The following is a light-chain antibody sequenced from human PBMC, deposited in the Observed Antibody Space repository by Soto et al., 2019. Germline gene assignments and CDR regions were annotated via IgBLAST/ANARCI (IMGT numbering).Light chain of an antibody. V-gene: IGKV3-20*01. CDR1: QSVSSTY. CDR2: GAS. J-gene: IGKJ1*01. CDR3: QQHETAVWT. Sequence: EIVLTHSPGTLSLSPRERATHSCRASQSVSSTYLVWYQQKVGQAPRLLIYGASSRATGIPDRFSGSGSGTDFTLTINRMEPEDFAVYYCQQHETAVWTLGQGTKVDIK.